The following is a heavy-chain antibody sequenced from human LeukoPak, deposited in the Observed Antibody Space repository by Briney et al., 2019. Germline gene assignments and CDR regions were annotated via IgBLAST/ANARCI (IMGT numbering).Heavy chain of an antibody. D-gene: IGHD4-17*01. CDR3: VRDVDSGADY. J-gene: IGHJ4*02. V-gene: IGHV6-1*01. CDR2: TYYRSKWQT. CDR1: GDSLSSNIAA. Sequence: SQTLSLTCAISGDSLSSNIAAWNWIRQSPSRGLEWLGRTYYRSKWQTEYAVSLKSRLTITPDTSKNQFSLHLNSVTPEDTAVYYCVRDVDSGADYWGQGTLVTVSS.